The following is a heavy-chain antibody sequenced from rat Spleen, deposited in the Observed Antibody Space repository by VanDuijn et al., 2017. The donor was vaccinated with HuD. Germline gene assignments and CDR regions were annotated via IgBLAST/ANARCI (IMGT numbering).Heavy chain of an antibody. CDR3: TRRHYGYKDYFDY. CDR2: ISVSGGSS. J-gene: IGHJ2*01. Sequence: EVQLVESGGGLVQPGRSLKLSCAASGFTFSNYGMHWIRQAPTKGLEWVASISVSGGSSHYRDSVKGRFTLSRDNAKSTLYLQMNSLRSEETATYYCTRRHYGYKDYFDYWGQGVMVTVSS. D-gene: IGHD1-9*01. CDR1: GFTFSNYG. V-gene: IGHV5-19*01.